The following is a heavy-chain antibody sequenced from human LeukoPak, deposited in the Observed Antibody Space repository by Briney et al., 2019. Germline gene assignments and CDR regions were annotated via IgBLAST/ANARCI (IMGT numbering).Heavy chain of an antibody. D-gene: IGHD6-6*01. CDR3: AREGGIAARPRGLDY. CDR2: IWYDGSNK. CDR1: GFTFSSYG. Sequence: WGSLRLSCAASGFTFSSYGMHWVRQAPGKGLEWVAVIWYDGSNKYYADSVKGRFTISRDNSKNTLYLQMNSLRAEDTAVYYCAREGGIAARPRGLDYWGQGTLVTVSS. V-gene: IGHV3-33*01. J-gene: IGHJ4*02.